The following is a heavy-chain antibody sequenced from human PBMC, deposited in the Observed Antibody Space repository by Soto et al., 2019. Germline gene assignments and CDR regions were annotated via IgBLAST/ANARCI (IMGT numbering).Heavy chain of an antibody. CDR1: GFTFSSYG. V-gene: IGHV3-33*01. CDR2: IWYDGSNK. J-gene: IGHJ4*02. D-gene: IGHD6-19*01. Sequence: QVQLVESGGGVVQPGRSLRLSCAASGFTFSSYGMHWVRQAPGKGLEWVVVIWYDGSNKYYADSVKGRFTISRDNSKNTLYLQMNSLRAEDTAVYYCARAVGIAVAGTLDYWGQGTLVTVSS. CDR3: ARAVGIAVAGTLDY.